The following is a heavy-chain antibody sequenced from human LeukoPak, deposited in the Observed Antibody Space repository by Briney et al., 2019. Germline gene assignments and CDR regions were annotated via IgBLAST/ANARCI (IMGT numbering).Heavy chain of an antibody. D-gene: IGHD1-26*01. V-gene: IGHV3-74*01. Sequence: QAGGSPRLSCAASGFTFSNYWMHWVRQAPGKGLVWVSRINSDGSSTSYADSVKGRFTISRDNAKNTLYLQMNSLRAEDTAVYYCARVSSGSYFGYYYYYMDVWGKGTTVTVSS. CDR1: GFTFSNYW. J-gene: IGHJ6*03. CDR2: INSDGSST. CDR3: ARVSSGSYFGYYYYYMDV.